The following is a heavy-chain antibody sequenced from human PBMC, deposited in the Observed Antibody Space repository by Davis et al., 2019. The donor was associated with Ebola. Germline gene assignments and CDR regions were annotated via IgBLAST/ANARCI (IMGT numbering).Heavy chain of an antibody. CDR2: IYYSGST. Sequence: SETLSLTCTVSGGSISSYYWSWIRQPPGKGLEWIGGIYYSGSTYYNPSLKSRVTMSVDTSKNQFSLQLSSVTAADTAVYYCASLLTYYYGSGIYSSPYFFDYWGQGTLVTVSS. CDR3: ASLLTYYYGSGIYSSPYFFDY. V-gene: IGHV4-59*04. CDR1: GGSISSYY. D-gene: IGHD3-10*01. J-gene: IGHJ4*02.